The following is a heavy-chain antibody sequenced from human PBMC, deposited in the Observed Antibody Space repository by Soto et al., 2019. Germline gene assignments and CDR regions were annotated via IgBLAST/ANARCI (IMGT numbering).Heavy chain of an antibody. Sequence: ASVKVSCKASGYTFTSYGISWVRQAPGQGLEWMGWISAYNGNTNYAQKLQGRVTMTTDTSTSTAYMELRSLRSDDTAVYYCARESNTIFGVVIRGYYYYGMDVWGQGTTVTVSS. CDR3: ARESNTIFGVVIRGYYYYGMDV. CDR1: GYTFTSYG. J-gene: IGHJ6*02. D-gene: IGHD3-3*01. CDR2: ISAYNGNT. V-gene: IGHV1-18*04.